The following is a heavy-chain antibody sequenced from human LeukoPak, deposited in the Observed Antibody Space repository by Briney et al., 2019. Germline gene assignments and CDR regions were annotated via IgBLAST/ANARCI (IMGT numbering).Heavy chain of an antibody. CDR1: GFTFSSYW. CDR3: ARDSVYGDYYFDY. J-gene: IGHJ4*02. CDR2: INSDGSST. V-gene: IGHV3-74*01. Sequence: HPGGSLRLSCAASGFTFSSYWMHWVRRAPGKGLVWVSRINSDGSSTSYADSVKGRFTISRDNAKNTLYLQMNSLRAEDTAVYYCARDSVYGDYYFDYWGQGTLVTVSS. D-gene: IGHD4-17*01.